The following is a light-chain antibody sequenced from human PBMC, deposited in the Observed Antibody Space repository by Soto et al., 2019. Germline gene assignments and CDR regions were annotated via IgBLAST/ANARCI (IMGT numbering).Light chain of an antibody. J-gene: IGLJ1*01. V-gene: IGLV2-14*03. Sequence: QSALTQPASVSGSPGQSITISCTGTSNDVGLYNYVSWYQQHPGKAPKLMIYDVTERPSGVSNRFSGSKSGNTAPLTISGLQAEDEGDYYCSSYTISTTYVFGTGTKV. CDR1: SNDVGLYNY. CDR3: SSYTISTTYV. CDR2: DVT.